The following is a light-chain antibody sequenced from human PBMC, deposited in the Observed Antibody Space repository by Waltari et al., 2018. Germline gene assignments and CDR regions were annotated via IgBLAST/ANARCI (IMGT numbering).Light chain of an antibody. J-gene: IGLJ2*01. Sequence: QPVLTQPPSASASLGASVTPTCTLSSGSSNYKVDWYQQRPGKGPRFVMRVGTGGIVGSKGDGIPDRFSVLGSGLNRYLTIKNIQEEDESDYHCGADHGSGSNFVVVFGGGTKLTVL. CDR3: GADHGSGSNFVVV. CDR1: SGSSNYK. V-gene: IGLV9-49*01. CDR2: VGTGGIVG.